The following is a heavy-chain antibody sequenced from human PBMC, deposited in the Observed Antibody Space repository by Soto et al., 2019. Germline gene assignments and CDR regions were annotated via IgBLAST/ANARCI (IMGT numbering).Heavy chain of an antibody. V-gene: IGHV4-34*01. CDR3: ANPLLYY. Sequence: SETLSLTCAVYGGPFSGYYWSWIRQPPGKGLEWIGEINHSGSTNYNPSLKSRVTISVDTSKNQFSLKLSSVTAADTAVYYCANPLLYYSAQRTLVTVSA. J-gene: IGHJ4*02. CDR1: GGPFSGYY. CDR2: INHSGST.